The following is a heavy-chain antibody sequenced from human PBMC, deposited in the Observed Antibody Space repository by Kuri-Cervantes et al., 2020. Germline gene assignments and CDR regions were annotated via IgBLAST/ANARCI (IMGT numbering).Heavy chain of an antibody. CDR2: ISSSSSTI. J-gene: IGHJ4*02. CDR1: GFTFSSYS. CDR3: AGPAGTANQAMVVDY. V-gene: IGHV3-48*01. Sequence: GESLKISCAASGFTFSSYSMNWVRQAPGKGLEWVSYISSSSSTIYYADSVKGRFTISRDNAKNSLYLQMNSLGAEDTAVYYCAGPAGTANQAMVVDYWGQGTLVTVSS. D-gene: IGHD5-18*01.